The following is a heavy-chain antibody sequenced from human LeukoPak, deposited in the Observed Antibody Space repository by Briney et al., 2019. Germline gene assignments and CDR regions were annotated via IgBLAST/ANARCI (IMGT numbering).Heavy chain of an antibody. V-gene: IGHV4-34*01. D-gene: IGHD6-13*01. CDR3: ARLRRIAAAADYYYGMDV. J-gene: IGHJ6*02. CDR2: INHGGST. CDR1: GGSFSGYY. Sequence: PSETLSLTCAVYGGSFSGYYWSWIRQPPGKGLEWIGEINHGGSTNYNPSLKSRVTISVDTSKNQFSLKVGSVTAADTAVYYCARLRRIAAAADYYYGMDVWGQGTTVTVSS.